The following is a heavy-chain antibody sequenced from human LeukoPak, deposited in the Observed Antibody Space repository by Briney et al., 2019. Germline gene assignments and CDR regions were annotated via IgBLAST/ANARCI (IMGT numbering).Heavy chain of an antibody. CDR1: GFTFSSYW. Sequence: GGSLRLSCAASGFTFSSYWMHWVRQAPGKGLVWVSRINSDGSSTSYADSVKGRFTIFRDNAKNTLYLQMNSLRAEDTAVYYCARDYYYDSSELQSYYYYYYMDVWGKGTTVTISS. D-gene: IGHD3-22*01. CDR2: INSDGSST. J-gene: IGHJ6*03. CDR3: ARDYYYDSSELQSYYYYYYMDV. V-gene: IGHV3-74*01.